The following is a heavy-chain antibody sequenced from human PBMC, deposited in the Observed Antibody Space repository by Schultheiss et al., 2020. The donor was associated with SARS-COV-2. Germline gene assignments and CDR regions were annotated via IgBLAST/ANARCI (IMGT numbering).Heavy chain of an antibody. J-gene: IGHJ4*02. CDR2: IYHSGST. CDR3: ARLYCTRTSCYVDS. Sequence: SETLSLTCTVSGASISSRSYSWTWIRQPPGKGLEWIGYIYHSGSTYYNPSLKSRVTISVDRSKNQFSLKLNSVTAADTAVYFCARLYCTRTSCYVDSWGQGTLVTVSS. CDR1: GASISSRSYS. V-gene: IGHV4-30-2*02. D-gene: IGHD2-2*01.